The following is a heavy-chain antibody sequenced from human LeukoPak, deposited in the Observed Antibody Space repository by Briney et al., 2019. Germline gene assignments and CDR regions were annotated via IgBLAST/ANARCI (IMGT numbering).Heavy chain of an antibody. Sequence: GGSLRLSCAASGFTVSSNYMSWVRQDPGKGLEWVSVIYSDGSTYYADSVKGRFTISRDNSKNTLHLQMNSLRAEDTAVYYCARAQTGKREWLYAFDIWGLGTMVTVSS. V-gene: IGHV3-53*01. CDR2: IYSDGST. J-gene: IGHJ3*02. CDR1: GFTVSSNY. D-gene: IGHD3-3*01. CDR3: ARAQTGKREWLYAFDI.